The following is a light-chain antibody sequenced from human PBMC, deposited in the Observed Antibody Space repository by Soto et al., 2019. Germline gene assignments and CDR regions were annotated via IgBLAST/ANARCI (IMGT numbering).Light chain of an antibody. CDR3: CSYAGSRHYV. J-gene: IGLJ1*01. V-gene: IGLV2-23*01. Sequence: QSALTQPASVSGSPGQSITISCTGTSSDVGSYNLVSWYQQHPGKAPKFMIYEGTKRPSGVSNRFSGYKSGNTASLTISGRQAEDEADYYCCSYAGSRHYVFGTGTKLTVL. CDR1: SSDVGSYNL. CDR2: EGT.